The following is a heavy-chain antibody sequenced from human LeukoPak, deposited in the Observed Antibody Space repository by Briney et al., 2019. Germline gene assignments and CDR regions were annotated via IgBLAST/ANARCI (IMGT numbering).Heavy chain of an antibody. V-gene: IGHV3-9*01. CDR3: AKDIGSSGWNDAFDI. CDR2: ISWNSGRL. Sequence: GGSLRLSCAASAFTFDDYAMHWVRQAPGKGLEWVSGISWNSGRLGYADSVKGRFTISRDNAKNSLYLQMNSLRAEDTALYYCAKDIGSSGWNDAFDIWGQGTMVTVSS. D-gene: IGHD6-19*01. J-gene: IGHJ3*02. CDR1: AFTFDDYA.